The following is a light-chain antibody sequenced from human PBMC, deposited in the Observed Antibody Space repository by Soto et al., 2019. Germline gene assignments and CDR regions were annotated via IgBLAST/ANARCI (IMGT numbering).Light chain of an antibody. CDR1: SSDVGSYNL. CDR2: EVT. V-gene: IGLV2-14*02. J-gene: IGLJ1*01. CDR3: SSYTTSSTRV. Sequence: QSALTQPASVSGSPEQSITISCTGTSSDVGSYNLVSWYQQHPGKAPKVMIYEVTNRPSGVSNRFSGSKSGNTASLTISGLQAEDEADYYCSSYTTSSTRVFGTGTKLTVL.